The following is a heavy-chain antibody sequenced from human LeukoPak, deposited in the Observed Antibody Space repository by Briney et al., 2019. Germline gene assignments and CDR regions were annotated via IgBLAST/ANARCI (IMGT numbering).Heavy chain of an antibody. J-gene: IGHJ4*02. CDR1: EFTLSSYA. CDR2: IGNNGGGI. Sequence: GGSLRLSCEASEFTLSSYAMNWVRHPPGKRLEWVSIIGNNGGGIHYADSVKGRFTISRDNFKNALYLQMNSLRVEDTAVYYCAIDPNWGTHSWGQGVLVTVSS. D-gene: IGHD7-27*01. CDR3: AIDPNWGTHS. V-gene: IGHV3-23*01.